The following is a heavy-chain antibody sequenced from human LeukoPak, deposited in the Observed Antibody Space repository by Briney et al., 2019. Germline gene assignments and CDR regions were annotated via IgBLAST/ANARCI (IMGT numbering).Heavy chain of an antibody. CDR2: INHSGST. CDR3: ARVGSPWSDSDY. Sequence: SETLSLTCAVYGGSFSGYYWSWIRQPPGKGLEWIGEINHSGSTNYNPSLKSRVTISVDTSKNQFSLKLSSVTAADTAVYYCARVGSPWSDSDYWGQGTLVTVSS. CDR1: GGSFSGYY. J-gene: IGHJ4*02. D-gene: IGHD3-16*01. V-gene: IGHV4-34*01.